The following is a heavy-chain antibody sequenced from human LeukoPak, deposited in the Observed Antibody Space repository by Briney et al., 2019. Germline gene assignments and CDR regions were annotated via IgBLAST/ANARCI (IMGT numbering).Heavy chain of an antibody. D-gene: IGHD2-2*01. CDR3: AREWRYCSSTSCPRSSWYVVDY. CDR1: GFTFSSCA. Sequence: GGSLRLSCAASGFTFSSCAMHWVRQAPGKGLEWVAVIGYDGSNKYYADSVKDRFTISRDNSKNTLYLQMNSLRAEDTAVYYCAREWRYCSSTSCPRSSWYVVDYWGQGTLVTVSS. V-gene: IGHV3-30-3*01. CDR2: IGYDGSNK. J-gene: IGHJ4*02.